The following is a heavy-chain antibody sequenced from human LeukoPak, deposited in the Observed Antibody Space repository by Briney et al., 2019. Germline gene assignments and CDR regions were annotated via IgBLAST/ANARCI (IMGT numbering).Heavy chain of an antibody. CDR1: GGSLSSHY. CDR3: ARRIYDFWSGYRINWFDP. V-gene: IGHV4-59*11. D-gene: IGHD3-3*01. CDR2: IYYSGTT. Sequence: SETLSLTCTVSGGSLSSHYWSWIRQPPGKGLEWIGYIYYSGTTNYNPSLKSRVTISVDTSKNQFSLKLSSVTAADTAVYYCARRIYDFWSGYRINWFDPWGQGTLVTVSS. J-gene: IGHJ5*02.